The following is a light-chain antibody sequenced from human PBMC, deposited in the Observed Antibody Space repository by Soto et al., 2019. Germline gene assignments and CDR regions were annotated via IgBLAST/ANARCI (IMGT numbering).Light chain of an antibody. CDR1: SSDVGDYNY. Sequence: QSVLTQPASVSGSPGQSVTISCTGTSSDVGDYNYVSWYQHHPGKAPKLMIYDVSNRPSGVSNRFSGSKSGSTASLTISGLQAEDEADYYCSSYTSSSTFYVFGTGTKVTVL. CDR3: SSYTSSSTFYV. V-gene: IGLV2-14*01. J-gene: IGLJ1*01. CDR2: DVS.